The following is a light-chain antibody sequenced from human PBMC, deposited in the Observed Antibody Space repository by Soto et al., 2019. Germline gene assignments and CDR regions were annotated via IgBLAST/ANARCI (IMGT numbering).Light chain of an antibody. J-gene: IGLJ3*02. CDR2: VNSDGTH. CDR1: SGHSSSA. V-gene: IGLV4-69*01. CDR3: QTWGLGIHWV. Sequence: QPVLTQSPSASGSLGASVRLTCTLSSGHSSSAIAWHQQHPEKGLRYLMKVNSDGTHRKGDGIPDRFSGSSSGAERYLTISGLQSEDEADYHCQTWGLGIHWVFGGGTKLTVL.